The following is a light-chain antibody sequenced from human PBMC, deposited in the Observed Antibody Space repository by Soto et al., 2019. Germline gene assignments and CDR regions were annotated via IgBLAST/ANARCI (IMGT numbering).Light chain of an antibody. V-gene: IGLV1-44*01. CDR1: SSNIGSNA. Sequence: QSVLAQPPSASGTPGQRVTISCSGSSSNIGSNAVNWYQQLPGTDPKLLIYTNDRRPSGVPDRISGSKSCTTASLAISGLQSEDEDDYYCGAGDDTLNAPLFGGGTKVTVL. CDR3: GAGDDTLNAPL. J-gene: IGLJ3*02. CDR2: TND.